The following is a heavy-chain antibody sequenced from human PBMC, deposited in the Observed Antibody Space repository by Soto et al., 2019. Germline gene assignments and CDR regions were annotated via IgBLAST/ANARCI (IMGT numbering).Heavy chain of an antibody. CDR3: ARDYCSGGSCYSSWFDP. Sequence: PGGSLRLSCAASGFTFSSYWMHWVRQAPGKGLVWVSRINSDGSSTSYADSVKGRFTISRDNAKNTLYLQMNSLRAEDTAVYYCARDYCSGGSCYSSWFDPWGQGTLVTVSS. CDR2: INSDGSST. D-gene: IGHD2-15*01. J-gene: IGHJ5*02. CDR1: GFTFSSYW. V-gene: IGHV3-74*01.